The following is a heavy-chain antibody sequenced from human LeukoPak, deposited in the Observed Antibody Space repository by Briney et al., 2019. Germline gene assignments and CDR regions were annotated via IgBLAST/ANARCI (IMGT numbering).Heavy chain of an antibody. CDR2: IGTAGDT. CDR1: GFTFSSYD. V-gene: IGHV3-13*01. Sequence: PGGSLRLSCAASGFTFSSYDMHWVRQAIGKGLEWVSAIGTAGDTYYPGSVKGRFTISRENAKNSLYLQMNSLRAEDTAVYYCARDLSAGYSSNWYDYWGQGTLVTVSS. D-gene: IGHD6-13*01. CDR3: ARDLSAGYSSNWYDY. J-gene: IGHJ5*01.